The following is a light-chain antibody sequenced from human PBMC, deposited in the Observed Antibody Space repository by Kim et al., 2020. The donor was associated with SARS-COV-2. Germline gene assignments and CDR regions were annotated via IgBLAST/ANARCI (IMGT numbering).Light chain of an antibody. J-gene: IGLJ2*01. CDR2: STT. Sequence: PGGTVTLTCTCSTGAVTSGYYANGFQQKPGQAPRALIFSTTKKHSWTPARFSGSLLGGKAALIVSGVQPEDEAEYYCLLYYGGTMVFGGGTQLTVL. CDR1: TGAVTSGYY. V-gene: IGLV7-43*01. CDR3: LLYYGGTMV.